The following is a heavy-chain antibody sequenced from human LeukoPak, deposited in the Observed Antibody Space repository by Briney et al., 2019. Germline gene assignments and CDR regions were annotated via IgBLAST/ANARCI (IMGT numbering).Heavy chain of an antibody. V-gene: IGHV1-2*02. J-gene: IGHJ3*01. CDR1: GYTFTYYY. CDR3: AREFRTTTWSFDAFDL. Sequence: GASVKVSCKASGYTFTYYYMHWVRQAPGQGLDWVGWINPTSGATNYAQKFQGRVTMTSDTSNNTSYMELSRLRSDDTAVYYCAREFRTTTWSFDAFDLWGQGTMVTVSS. D-gene: IGHD1/OR15-1a*01. CDR2: INPTSGAT.